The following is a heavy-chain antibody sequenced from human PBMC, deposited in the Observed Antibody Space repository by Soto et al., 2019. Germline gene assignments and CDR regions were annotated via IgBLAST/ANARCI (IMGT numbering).Heavy chain of an antibody. Sequence: GGSLRLSCAASGFTFSSYWMHWVRQAPGKGLVWVSRINSDGSSTSYADSVKGRFTIFRDNAKNTLYLQMNSLRAEDTAVYYCAREKDFWTDFDYWGQGTLVTVSS. CDR3: AREKDFWTDFDY. CDR2: INSDGSST. J-gene: IGHJ4*02. D-gene: IGHD3-3*01. V-gene: IGHV3-74*01. CDR1: GFTFSSYW.